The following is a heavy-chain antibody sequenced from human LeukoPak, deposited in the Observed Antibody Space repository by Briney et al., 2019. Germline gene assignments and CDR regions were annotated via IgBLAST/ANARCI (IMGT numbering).Heavy chain of an antibody. CDR3: ARGRGYSYGYTDY. V-gene: IGHV3-23*01. J-gene: IGHJ4*02. CDR2: ISDSGGNT. CDR1: GFTFSSYA. D-gene: IGHD5-18*01. Sequence: GGSLRPSCAASGFTFSSYAMSWVRQAPGKGLEWVSSISDSGGNTYYADSVKGRFTISRDNAKNSLYLQMNSLRAEDTAVYYCARGRGYSYGYTDYWGQGTLVTVSS.